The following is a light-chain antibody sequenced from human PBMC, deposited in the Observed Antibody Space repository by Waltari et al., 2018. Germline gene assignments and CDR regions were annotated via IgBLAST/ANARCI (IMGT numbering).Light chain of an antibody. CDR1: SSDVGTYNA. CDR2: DVS. J-gene: IGLJ3*02. Sequence: SALTQPPSASGSPGQSVSISCTGTSSDVGTYNAVPWYQQHPGKAPKLIIYDVSERPSGVPDRFSGSKSANTASLTVSGLQAEDEADYYCNSYAGSNSVVFGGGTKLTVL. CDR3: NSYAGSNSVV. V-gene: IGLV2-8*01.